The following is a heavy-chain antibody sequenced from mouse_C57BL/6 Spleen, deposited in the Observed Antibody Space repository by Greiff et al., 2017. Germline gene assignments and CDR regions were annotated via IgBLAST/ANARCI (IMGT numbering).Heavy chain of an antibody. V-gene: IGHV1-69*01. J-gene: IGHJ1*03. Sequence: QVHVKQPGAELVMPGASVKLSCKASGYTFTSYWMHWVKQRPGQGLEWIGEIDPSDSYTNYNQNFKGKSTLTVDKSSSTAYMQLSSLTSEDSAVYYCARFFHVWGTGTTVTVSS. CDR1: GYTFTSYW. CDR3: ARFFHV. CDR2: IDPSDSYT.